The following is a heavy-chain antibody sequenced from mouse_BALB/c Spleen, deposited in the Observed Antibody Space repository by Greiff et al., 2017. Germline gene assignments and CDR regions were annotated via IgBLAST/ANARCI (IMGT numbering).Heavy chain of an antibody. V-gene: IGHV1S81*02. CDR3: TRVYYDYDAWFAY. CDR1: GYTFTSYY. J-gene: IGHJ3*01. CDR2: INPSNGGT. D-gene: IGHD2-4*01. Sequence: QVQLQQSGAELVKPGASVKLSCKASGYTFTSYYMYWVKQRPGQGLEWIGEINPSNGGTNFNEKFKSKATLTVDKSSSTAYMQLSSLTSEDSAVYYCTRVYYDYDAWFAYWGQGTLVTVSA.